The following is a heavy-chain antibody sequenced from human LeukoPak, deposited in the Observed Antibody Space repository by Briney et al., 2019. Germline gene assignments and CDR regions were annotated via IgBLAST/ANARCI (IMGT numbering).Heavy chain of an antibody. V-gene: IGHV4-30-2*01. CDR1: GGSISSGGYS. CDR2: IYHSGST. Sequence: SQTLSLTCAVSGGSISSGGYSWSWIRQPPGKGLEWIGYIYHSGSTYYNPSLKSRVTISVDRSKNQFSLKLSSVTATDTAVYFCARASSIAGRFDYWGQGTLVTVSS. J-gene: IGHJ4*02. D-gene: IGHD6-6*01. CDR3: ARASSIAGRFDY.